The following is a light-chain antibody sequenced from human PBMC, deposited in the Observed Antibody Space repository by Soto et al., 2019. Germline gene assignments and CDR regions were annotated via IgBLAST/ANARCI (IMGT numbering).Light chain of an antibody. CDR2: EVN. CDR3: SSFVATNNLRV. CDR1: SSDIGSYKY. J-gene: IGLJ1*01. V-gene: IGLV2-8*01. Sequence: QSALTQPPSASGSPGQSVTISCTGSSSDIGSYKYVSWYQQHPGKAPKLIIYEVNERPSGVPDRFSGSKSGNTASLTVSGLQPEDEAEYYCSSFVATNNLRVFGTGTKLTV.